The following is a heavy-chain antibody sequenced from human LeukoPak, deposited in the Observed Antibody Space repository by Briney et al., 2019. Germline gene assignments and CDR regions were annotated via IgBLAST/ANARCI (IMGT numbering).Heavy chain of an antibody. J-gene: IGHJ5*02. Sequence: ASGKVSCKASGGTFSSYAISWVRQAPGQGLEWMGRIIPILGIANYAQQFQGRVTITADKSTSTAYMELSSLRSEDTAVYYCASISERRGAAAGNVFDPWGQGTLVT. CDR3: ASISERRGAAAGNVFDP. D-gene: IGHD6-13*01. CDR2: IIPILGIA. CDR1: GGTFSSYA. V-gene: IGHV1-69*04.